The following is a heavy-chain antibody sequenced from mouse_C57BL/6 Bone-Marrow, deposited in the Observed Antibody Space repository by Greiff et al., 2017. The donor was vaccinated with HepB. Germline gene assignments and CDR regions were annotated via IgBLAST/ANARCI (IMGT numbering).Heavy chain of an antibody. CDR1: GFNIKDYY. CDR3: ASSIYYYGSKLAWFAY. J-gene: IGHJ3*01. D-gene: IGHD1-1*01. Sequence: EVKLMESGAELVKPGASVKLSCTASGFNIKDYYMHWVKQRPEQGLEWMGGIDPEDGETKYAPKFQGKATITADTSSNTAYLQLSSLTSEDTAVYYGASSIYYYGSKLAWFAYWGQGTLVTVSA. V-gene: IGHV14-2*01. CDR2: IDPEDGET.